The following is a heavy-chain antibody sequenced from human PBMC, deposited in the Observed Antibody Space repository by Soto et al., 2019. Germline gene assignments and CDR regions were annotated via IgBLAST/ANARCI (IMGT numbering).Heavy chain of an antibody. CDR2: INHTGGT. Sequence: QVHLQQWGAGLLKPSETLSLTCAVYGGSVNGYYWNWIRQPPGKGLEWIGEINHTGGTHYNPSLKSRVTMSVDTSKNQYSLRLSSVTAADTAIYYCATRITVFGLLIPPFDPRGQGTQVTVSS. CDR1: GGSVNGYY. V-gene: IGHV4-34*02. D-gene: IGHD3-3*01. J-gene: IGHJ5*02. CDR3: ATRITVFGLLIPPFDP.